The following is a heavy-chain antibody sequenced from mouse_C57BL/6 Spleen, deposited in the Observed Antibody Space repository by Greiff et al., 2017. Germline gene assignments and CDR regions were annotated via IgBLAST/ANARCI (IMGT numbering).Heavy chain of an antibody. Sequence: VQLQQSGTVLARPGASVKMSCKTSGYTFTSYWMHWVKQRPGQGLEWIGAIYPGNSDTSYNQKFKGKAKLTAVTSASTAYMELSRLTNEDSAVYYGTRSPHYYGSSWYCDVWGTGTTVTVSS. D-gene: IGHD1-1*01. J-gene: IGHJ1*03. V-gene: IGHV1-5*01. CDR1: GYTFTSYW. CDR3: TRSPHYYGSSWYCDV. CDR2: IYPGNSDT.